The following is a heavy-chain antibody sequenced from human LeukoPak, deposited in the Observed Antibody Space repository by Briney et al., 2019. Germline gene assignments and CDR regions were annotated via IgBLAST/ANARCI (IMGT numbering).Heavy chain of an antibody. V-gene: IGHV1-2*02. CDR1: GYTFTGYY. CDR2: INPNSGGT. D-gene: IGHD6-13*01. Sequence: ASVKVSCKASGYTFTGYYMHWVRQAPGQGLEWMGWINPNSGGTNYAQKFQGRVTMTRDTSISTAYMELSRLRSDDTAVYYRARSLIAAAGTFDYWGQGTLVTVSS. J-gene: IGHJ4*02. CDR3: ARSLIAAAGTFDY.